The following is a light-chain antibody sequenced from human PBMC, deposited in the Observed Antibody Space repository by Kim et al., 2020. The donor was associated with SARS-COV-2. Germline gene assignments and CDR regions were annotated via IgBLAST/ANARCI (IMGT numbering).Light chain of an antibody. V-gene: IGLV1-40*01. J-gene: IGLJ2*01. CDR1: SSDSGAGYD. CDR3: QSYDSSLSGSDVV. Sequence: VTISCTGRSSDSGAGYDVHWYQRLPGTAPNLLIYGNSTRPSGVPDRFSGSKSGTSASLAITGLQAEDEADYYCQSYDSSLSGSDVVFGGGTQLTVL. CDR2: GNS.